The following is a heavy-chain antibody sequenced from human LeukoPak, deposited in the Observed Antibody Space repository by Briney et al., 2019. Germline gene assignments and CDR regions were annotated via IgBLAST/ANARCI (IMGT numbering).Heavy chain of an antibody. V-gene: IGHV3-48*03. J-gene: IGHJ6*04. CDR3: AELGITMIGGV. D-gene: IGHD3-10*02. CDR2: ISSSGSTI. CDR1: GFPLISYE. Sequence: GYLRLPCCGSGFPLISYEMKWVRPGPGKGLGVVSYISSSGSTIYYADSVKGRFTISRDNAKNSLYLQMNSLRAEDTAVYYCAELGITMIGGVWGKGTTVTISS.